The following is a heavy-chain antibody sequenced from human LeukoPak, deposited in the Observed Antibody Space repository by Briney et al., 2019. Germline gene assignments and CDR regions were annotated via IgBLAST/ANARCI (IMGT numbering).Heavy chain of an antibody. D-gene: IGHD3-3*01. CDR2: ISGSGGST. CDR1: GFTFSSYA. V-gene: IGHV3-23*01. Sequence: PGGSLRLSCAASGFTFSSYAMSWVRQAPGKGLEWVSAISGSGGSTYYADSVKGRFTISRDNSKNTLYLQMNSLRAEDTAVYYCAKDGGGRGYDFWSGYYNGWFDPWGQGTLVTVSS. CDR3: AKDGGGRGYDFWSGYYNGWFDP. J-gene: IGHJ5*02.